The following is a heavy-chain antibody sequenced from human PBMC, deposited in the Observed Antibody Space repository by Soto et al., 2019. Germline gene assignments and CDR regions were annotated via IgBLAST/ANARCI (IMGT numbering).Heavy chain of an antibody. Sequence: SETLSLTCTVSGVSISNYYWSWIRPPPGRGLEWIGHIFYSGSTNYNPALKSRVTISVDTSKSQFSLKLSSVTAADTAVYYCAKDSGYNYGYFRWFDPWGQGTLVTVSS. D-gene: IGHD5-18*01. CDR1: GVSISNYY. CDR3: AKDSGYNYGYFRWFDP. CDR2: IFYSGST. V-gene: IGHV4-59*01. J-gene: IGHJ5*02.